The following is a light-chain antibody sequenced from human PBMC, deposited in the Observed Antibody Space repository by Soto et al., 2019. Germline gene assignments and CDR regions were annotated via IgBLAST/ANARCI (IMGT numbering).Light chain of an antibody. V-gene: IGKV1-5*03. CDR3: QQYNSYPR. CDR2: KAS. CDR1: QSISSW. Sequence: DIPMTQSPSTLSASVGDRVTITCRASQSISSWLAWYQQKPGKAPKLLIYKASSLESGVPSRFSGSGSGTEFTLTISSLQPDDFATYYCQQYNSYPRFGQGTKVEIK. J-gene: IGKJ1*01.